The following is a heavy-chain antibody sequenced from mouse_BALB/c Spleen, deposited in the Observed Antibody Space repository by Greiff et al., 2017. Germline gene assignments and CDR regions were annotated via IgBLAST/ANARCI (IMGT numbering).Heavy chain of an antibody. Sequence: VQLQQSGPELVKPGASVKISCKASGYSFTGYFMNWVKQSHGKSLEWIGRINPFNGDTFYNQKFKGKATLTVDKSSSTAHMELLSLTSEDSAVYDCGRSRKYGNYSYAMDYWGQGTSVTVSS. J-gene: IGHJ4*01. V-gene: IGHV1-37*01. D-gene: IGHD2-10*02. CDR3: GRSRKYGNYSYAMDY. CDR1: GYSFTGYF. CDR2: INPFNGDT.